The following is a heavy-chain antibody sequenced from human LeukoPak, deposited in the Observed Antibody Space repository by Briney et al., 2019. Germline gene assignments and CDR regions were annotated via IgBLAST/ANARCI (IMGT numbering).Heavy chain of an antibody. CDR2: IKQDGSEK. D-gene: IGHD6-19*01. CDR3: AREFSSSGWA. J-gene: IGHJ5*02. V-gene: IGHV3-7*01. CDR1: EFTFSSYW. Sequence: GGSLRLSCAASEFTFSSYWMSWVRQAPGKGVEWVANIKQDGSEKYYVDSVKGRFTISRDNAKNSLYLQMNSLRAEDTAVYYCAREFSSSGWAWGQGTLVTVSS.